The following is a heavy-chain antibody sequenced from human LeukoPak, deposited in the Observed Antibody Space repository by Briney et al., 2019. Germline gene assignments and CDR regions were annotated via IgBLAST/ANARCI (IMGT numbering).Heavy chain of an antibody. CDR3: ARDLTVAGKSDY. CDR2: ISSSNSAI. CDR1: GFTFTSYS. J-gene: IGHJ4*02. V-gene: IGHV3-48*01. Sequence: GGSLRLSCAASGFTFTSYSMNWVRQAPGKGLEWTSYISSSNSAIYYADSVKGRFTISRDNSKNTLYLQMNSLRAEDTAVYYCARDLTVAGKSDYWGQGTLVTVSS. D-gene: IGHD6-19*01.